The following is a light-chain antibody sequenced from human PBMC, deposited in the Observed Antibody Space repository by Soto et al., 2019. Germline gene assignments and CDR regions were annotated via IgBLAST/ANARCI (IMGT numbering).Light chain of an antibody. CDR2: DAN. Sequence: DIQMTQSPSSLSASVGDRVTITCQASQDISNYLNWYQQKPGKAPQLLIYDANNLEIGVPSRFSGRGSGTDFTFTISSLQPEDIATYYCLEYDSRLHTFGGGNKVEIK. J-gene: IGKJ4*01. V-gene: IGKV1-33*01. CDR1: QDISNY. CDR3: LEYDSRLHT.